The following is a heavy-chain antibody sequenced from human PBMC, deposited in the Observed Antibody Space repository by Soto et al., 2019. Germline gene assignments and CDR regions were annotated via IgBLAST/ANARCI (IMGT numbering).Heavy chain of an antibody. Sequence: SETLSLTCAVSGASISSSSYTWGWIRQPPGKGLEWIGYIYDSGSTNYNPSLKSRVTISVDTSKNQFSLKLSSVTAADTAVYYCARVRIQLWSYNWFDPWGQGTLVTVSS. CDR2: IYDSGST. D-gene: IGHD5-18*01. CDR1: GASISSSSYT. CDR3: ARVRIQLWSYNWFDP. V-gene: IGHV4-61*05. J-gene: IGHJ5*02.